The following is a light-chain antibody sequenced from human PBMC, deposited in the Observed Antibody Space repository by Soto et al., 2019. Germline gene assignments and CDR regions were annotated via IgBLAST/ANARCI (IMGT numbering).Light chain of an antibody. CDR3: QQSYSSPRT. Sequence: DIQMTQSPSSLSASVGDSVTITCRASQNIATYLNWYRQSPGKAPNLLIYGASILQSGVPSRFSGGGSGTDFTLNINSLQPEDFATYYCQQSYSSPRTFGQGTKVEI. J-gene: IGKJ1*01. V-gene: IGKV1-39*01. CDR2: GAS. CDR1: QNIATY.